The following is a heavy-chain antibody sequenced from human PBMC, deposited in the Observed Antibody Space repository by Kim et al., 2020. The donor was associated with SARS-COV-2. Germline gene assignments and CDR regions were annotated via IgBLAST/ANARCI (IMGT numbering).Heavy chain of an antibody. D-gene: IGHD3-10*01. J-gene: IGHJ4*02. CDR1: GGSVSSGSYY. Sequence: SETLSLTCTVSGGSVSSGSYYWSWIRQPPGKGLEWIGYIYYSGSTNYNPSLKSRVTISVDTSKNQFSLKLSSVTAADTAVYYCARDYYGSGSFDYWGQGTLVTVSS. V-gene: IGHV4-61*01. CDR3: ARDYYGSGSFDY. CDR2: IYYSGST.